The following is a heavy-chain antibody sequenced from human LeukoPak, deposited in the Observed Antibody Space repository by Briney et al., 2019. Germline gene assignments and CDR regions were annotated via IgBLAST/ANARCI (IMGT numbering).Heavy chain of an antibody. V-gene: IGHV1-2*02. CDR3: ARRNTYYDSGSRHPYYMDV. CDR1: GYTFTGYY. D-gene: IGHD3-10*01. J-gene: IGHJ6*03. CDR2: INPNSGGT. Sequence: ASVKVSCKASGYTFTGYYMDWVRQAPGQGLEWMGWINPNSGGTNYAQKFQGRVTMTRDTSISTAYMELSRLRSDDTAVYYCARRNTYYDSGSRHPYYMDVWGKGTTVTISS.